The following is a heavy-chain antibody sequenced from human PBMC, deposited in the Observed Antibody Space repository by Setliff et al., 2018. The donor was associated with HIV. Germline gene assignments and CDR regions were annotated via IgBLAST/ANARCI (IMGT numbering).Heavy chain of an antibody. CDR3: ARAYYSSGSDDC. D-gene: IGHD6-19*01. Sequence: GGSLRLSCAASGFTFSSYTMNWVRQAPGKGLEWVSSISDSSTYIYYADSLKGRFTISRDNARNSLYLQMNSLRAEDTAVYYCARAYYSSGSDDCWGQGTLVTVSS. CDR2: ISDSSTYI. CDR1: GFTFSSYT. V-gene: IGHV3-21*01. J-gene: IGHJ4*02.